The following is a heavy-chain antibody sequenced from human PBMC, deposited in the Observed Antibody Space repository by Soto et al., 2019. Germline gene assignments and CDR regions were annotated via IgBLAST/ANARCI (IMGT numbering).Heavy chain of an antibody. CDR1: GFTVSTNY. Sequence: GGSLRLSCAASGFTVSTNYMNWVRQAPGKGLEWVSVIYSGGNTYYADSVKGRFTISRDNSKNTLYLQMNSLRAEDTAVYYCARDNDLRLWGQGTLVTVSS. D-gene: IGHD5-12*01. CDR2: IYSGGNT. V-gene: IGHV3-66*01. J-gene: IGHJ4*02. CDR3: ARDNDLRL.